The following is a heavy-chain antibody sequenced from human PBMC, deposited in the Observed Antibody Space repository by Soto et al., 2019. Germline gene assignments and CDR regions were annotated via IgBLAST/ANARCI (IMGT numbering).Heavy chain of an antibody. CDR1: GFTFSSYW. CDR2: INEDGSVK. Sequence: EVQLVESGGGLVQPGGSLRLSCAASGFTFSSYWMTWVRQAPGRGLEWVANINEDGSVKGYVDSVKGRFTISRDNARNSLNLQMNSLRAEDTALYYCARDIRKGACYLDYWGQGTLVTVSS. D-gene: IGHD1-26*01. V-gene: IGHV3-7*01. CDR3: ARDIRKGACYLDY. J-gene: IGHJ4*02.